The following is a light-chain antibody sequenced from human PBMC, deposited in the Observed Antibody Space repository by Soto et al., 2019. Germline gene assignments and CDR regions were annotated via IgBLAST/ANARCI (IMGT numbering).Light chain of an antibody. CDR2: DVT. CDR1: SSDVGDYEH. J-gene: IGLJ3*02. CDR3: SLYTSSSTWV. V-gene: IGLV2-18*01. Sequence: HSALTQPPSVSGSPGQSVTISCTVTSSDVGDYEHVSWYQQAPGTAPKLIIFDVTNRPSGVPDRFSGSKSGNTPSLTIFGLQAEDEADYYCSLYTSSSTWVFGGGTQLTVL.